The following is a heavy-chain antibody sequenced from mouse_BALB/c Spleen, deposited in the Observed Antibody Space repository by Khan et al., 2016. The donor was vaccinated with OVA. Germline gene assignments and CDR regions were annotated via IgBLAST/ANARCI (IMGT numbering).Heavy chain of an antibody. D-gene: IGHD2-4*01. V-gene: IGHV3-2*02. CDR1: GYSITSEYT. J-gene: IGHJ3*01. Sequence: EVELVESGPGLVKPSQSLSLTCTVTGYSITSEYTWNWIRPFPENKLEWMGFISYSGNTRYNPSLTSRISITRDTSNNQFFLQMNSVTSEDTATYYCARKDYYDYDPLDYWGQGTLVTVSA. CDR2: ISYSGNT. CDR3: ARKDYYDYDPLDY.